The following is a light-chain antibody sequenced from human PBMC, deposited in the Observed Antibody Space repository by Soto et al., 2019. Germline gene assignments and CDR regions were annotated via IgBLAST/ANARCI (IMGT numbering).Light chain of an antibody. CDR3: CSHAGTYTYV. CDR2: DVT. CDR1: GSEVGGYNY. J-gene: IGLJ1*01. Sequence: QSVLTQPRSVSGSPGQSLTISCTGTGSEVGGYNYVSWYQQYPGQVPKLMIYDVTKRPSGVPDRFSGSKSGNTASLTISGLQAEDEADYYCCSHAGTYTYVFGTGTKVTVL. V-gene: IGLV2-11*01.